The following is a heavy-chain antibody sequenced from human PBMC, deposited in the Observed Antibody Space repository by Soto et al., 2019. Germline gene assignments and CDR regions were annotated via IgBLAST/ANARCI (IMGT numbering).Heavy chain of an antibody. V-gene: IGHV3-48*01. CDR1: GFTFSTCS. J-gene: IGHJ4*02. D-gene: IGHD2-21*02. Sequence: GGSLRLSCAASGFTFSTCSMNGVRQAPGKGLEWVSYITGSGSGVYYADSVKGRFTISRDNAKNSLYLQMNSLRAEDTAVYYCARWFTMTALDSWGRGTLVTVSS. CDR3: ARWFTMTALDS. CDR2: ITGSGSGV.